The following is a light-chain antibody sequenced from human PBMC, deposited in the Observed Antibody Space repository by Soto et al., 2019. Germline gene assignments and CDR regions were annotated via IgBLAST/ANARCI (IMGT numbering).Light chain of an antibody. CDR2: DAS. CDR1: QGISSA. V-gene: IGKV1-13*02. CDR3: QQFNSSPIT. J-gene: IGKJ5*01. Sequence: AIQLTQSPSSLYASVGDRVTITCRASQGISSALAWYQQKPGKAPKLLIYDASSLESGVPSRFSGSGSGTDFTLTSSSLQPEDFATYYCQQFNSSPITFGQGTRLEIK.